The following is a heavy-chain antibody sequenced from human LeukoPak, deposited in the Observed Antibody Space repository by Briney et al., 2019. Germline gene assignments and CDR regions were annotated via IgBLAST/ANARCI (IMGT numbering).Heavy chain of an antibody. CDR3: ARALAAAYGNWFDP. Sequence: SETLSLTCTVSGGSISSYYLSWIRQPPGKGLEWIGYIYYSGSTNYNPSLKSRVTISVNTSKNQFSLKLSSVTAADTAVYYCARALAAAYGNWFDPWGQGTLVTVSS. J-gene: IGHJ5*02. V-gene: IGHV4-59*01. D-gene: IGHD6-25*01. CDR1: GGSISSYY. CDR2: IYYSGST.